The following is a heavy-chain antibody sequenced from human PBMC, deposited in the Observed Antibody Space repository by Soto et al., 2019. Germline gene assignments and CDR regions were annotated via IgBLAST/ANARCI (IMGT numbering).Heavy chain of an antibody. CDR3: ARAGFERLYFDQ. J-gene: IGHJ4*02. Sequence: EVQLVESGGDLIQPGGSLRLSCAASGFTVTNSYMAWVRQAPGKGLEWVAVVYTSGRTYHEDSVKGRFTVSRDISTNMFFLQMNKLSAEDMATYSCARAGFERLYFDQWGRGTLVTVSS. CDR1: GFTVTNSY. V-gene: IGHV3-53*01. D-gene: IGHD1-1*01. CDR2: VYTSGRT.